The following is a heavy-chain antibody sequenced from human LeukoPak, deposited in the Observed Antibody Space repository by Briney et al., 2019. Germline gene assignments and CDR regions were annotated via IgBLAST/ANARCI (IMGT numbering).Heavy chain of an antibody. CDR1: GGSISSGGYS. D-gene: IGHD3-22*01. CDR3: ARDAYYYDSSGYPHWYFDL. Sequence: SETLSLTCAVSGGSISSGGYSWSWIRQPPGKGLEWTGYIYHSGSTYYNPSLKSRVTISVDRSKNQFSLKLSSVTAADTAVYYCARDAYYYDSSGYPHWYFDLWGRGTLVTVPS. V-gene: IGHV4-30-2*01. CDR2: IYHSGST. J-gene: IGHJ2*01.